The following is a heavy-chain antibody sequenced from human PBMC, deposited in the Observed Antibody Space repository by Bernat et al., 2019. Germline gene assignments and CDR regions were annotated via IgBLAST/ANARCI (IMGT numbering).Heavy chain of an antibody. Sequence: QVQLVQSGAEVKKPGASVKVSCKAPGYTFTSYGISWVRQAPGQGLEWMGWISAYNGNTNYAQKLQGRVTMTTDTSTSTAYMELRSLRSDDTAVYYCARERDGYKVRAWFDPWGQGTLVTVSS. D-gene: IGHD5-24*01. CDR3: ARERDGYKVRAWFDP. CDR2: ISAYNGNT. CDR1: GYTFTSYG. J-gene: IGHJ5*02. V-gene: IGHV1-18*01.